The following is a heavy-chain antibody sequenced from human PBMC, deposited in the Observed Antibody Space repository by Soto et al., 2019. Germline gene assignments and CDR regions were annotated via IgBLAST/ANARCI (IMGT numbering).Heavy chain of an antibody. CDR2: IYWDDDK. D-gene: IGHD4-17*01. CDR3: SHSTVTTSWFLP. Sequence: QITLKETGATLVKPTQTLTLTCTFAGFSLSTRGVGVGCIRQPPGKAQEGLALIYWDDDKRYSPSLKSRLTTTKYTSKNQVVLTMTNMDPVDTATYYCSHSTVTTSWFLPWGQGTLVTVSS. V-gene: IGHV2-5*02. J-gene: IGHJ5*02. CDR1: GFSLSTRGVG.